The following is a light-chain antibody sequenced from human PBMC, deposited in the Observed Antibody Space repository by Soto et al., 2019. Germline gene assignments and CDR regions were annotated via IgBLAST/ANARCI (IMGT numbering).Light chain of an antibody. CDR1: SSNIGSDT. CDR2: SNS. V-gene: IGLV1-44*01. J-gene: IGLJ1*01. Sequence: QSVLTHPPLASGSPGQRVTVSCSGSSSNIGSDTAKWYQQLRGAAPKLLIYSNSERPSGVPDRFSGSKSGTSASLAISGLQFEDEADYYCAAWDDSLGRYVFGTGTKLTVL. CDR3: AAWDDSLGRYV.